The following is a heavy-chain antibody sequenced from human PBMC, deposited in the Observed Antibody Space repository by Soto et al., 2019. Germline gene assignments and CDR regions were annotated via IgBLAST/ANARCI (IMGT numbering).Heavy chain of an antibody. V-gene: IGHV3-23*01. J-gene: IGHJ4*02. D-gene: IGHD7-27*01. CDR1: GFTFSSYA. CDR3: AKRPISKTGGTFEY. Sequence: EVQLLESGGGLGQPGGSLRLSCAASGFTFSSYAMSWVRQAPGKGLEWISSISGDGTDTHYADSVKGRFTISRDSSKRTLYLQMNDLRAEDTAIYYCAKRPISKTGGTFEYWGQGTLVTVSS. CDR2: ISGDGTDT.